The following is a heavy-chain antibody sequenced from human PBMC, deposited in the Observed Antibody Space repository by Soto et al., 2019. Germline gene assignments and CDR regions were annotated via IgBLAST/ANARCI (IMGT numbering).Heavy chain of an antibody. Sequence: QVQLQQWGAGLLKPSETLSLTCAVYGGSFSGYYWSWIRQPPGKGLEWIGEINHSESTNYNPSLKSRVTTSVDTSKNQFSLKLSSVTAADTAVYYCARGKLDSTGYYYARVNWFDPWGQGTLVTVSS. V-gene: IGHV4-34*01. CDR2: INHSEST. CDR3: ARGKLDSTGYYYARVNWFDP. D-gene: IGHD3-22*01. CDR1: GGSFSGYY. J-gene: IGHJ5*02.